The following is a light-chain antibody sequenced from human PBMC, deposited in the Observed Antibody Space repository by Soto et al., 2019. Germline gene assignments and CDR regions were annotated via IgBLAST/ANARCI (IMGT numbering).Light chain of an antibody. CDR3: CSYAGSHVV. J-gene: IGLJ2*01. V-gene: IGLV2-11*01. CDR1: SSDVGGYTY. Sequence: QSVLTQPRSVSGSPGQSVTISCTGTSSDVGGYTYVSWYQKHQGKAPRLMIYDVSKRPSGVPDRFSGSKSGNTASLTISGLQAEDEADYYCCSYAGSHVVFCGGTKVTVL. CDR2: DVS.